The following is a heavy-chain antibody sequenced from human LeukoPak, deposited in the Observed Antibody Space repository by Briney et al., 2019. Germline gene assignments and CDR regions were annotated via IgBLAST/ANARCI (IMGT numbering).Heavy chain of an antibody. CDR1: GGSISSGGYY. J-gene: IGHJ6*02. CDR2: IYYSGST. CDR3: ARVIGIVVVTAIPLDYGMDV. Sequence: SQTLSLTCTVSGGSISSGGYYWSWIRQHPGKGLEWIGYIYYSGSTYYNPCLKSRVTISVDTSKNQFSLKLSSVTAADTAVYYCARVIGIVVVTAIPLDYGMDVWGQGTTVTVSS. D-gene: IGHD2-21*02. V-gene: IGHV4-31*03.